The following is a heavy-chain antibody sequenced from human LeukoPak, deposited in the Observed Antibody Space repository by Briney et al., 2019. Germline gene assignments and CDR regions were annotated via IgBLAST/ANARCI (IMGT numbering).Heavy chain of an antibody. CDR2: IIPIFGTA. V-gene: IGHV1-69*05. CDR1: GGTFSSYA. CDR3: ARVVSPTMAAMRGYYLDY. J-gene: IGHJ4*02. D-gene: IGHD3-10*01. Sequence: SVKVSCKASGGTFSSYAISWERQAPGQGLEWMGGIIPIFGTANYAQKFQGRVTITTDESTSTAYMELSSLRSEDTAVYYCARVVSPTMAAMRGYYLDYWGQGTLVTVSS.